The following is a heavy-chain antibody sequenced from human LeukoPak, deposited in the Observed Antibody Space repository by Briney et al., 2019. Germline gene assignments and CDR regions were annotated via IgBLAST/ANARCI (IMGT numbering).Heavy chain of an antibody. CDR3: ARRYGMDV. J-gene: IGHJ6*02. V-gene: IGHV3-48*01. CDR1: GFTFSSYS. CDR2: ISSSSSTI. Sequence: GGSLRLSCAASGFTFSSYSMNWVRQAPGKGLEWVSYISSSSSTIYYADSVKGRFTISRDNAKNSLYLQMNSLRAEDTAVYYCARRYGMDVWGQGATVTVSS.